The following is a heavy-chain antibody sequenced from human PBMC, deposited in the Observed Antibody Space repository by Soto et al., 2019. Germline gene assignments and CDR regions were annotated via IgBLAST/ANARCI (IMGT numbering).Heavy chain of an antibody. D-gene: IGHD6-13*01. CDR1: GFTFSSYD. J-gene: IGHJ3*02. Sequence: EVQLVESGGGLVQPGGSLRLSCAASGFTFSSYDMHWVRQATGKGLEWVSAIGTAGDTYYPGSVKGRFTISRENAKNSLYLQMNSLRAGDTAVYYCARDRGAAAGGGYAFDIWGQGTMVTVSS. CDR2: IGTAGDT. V-gene: IGHV3-13*01. CDR3: ARDRGAAAGGGYAFDI.